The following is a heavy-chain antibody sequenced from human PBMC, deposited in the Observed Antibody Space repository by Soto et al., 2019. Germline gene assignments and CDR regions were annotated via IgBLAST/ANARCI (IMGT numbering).Heavy chain of an antibody. CDR2: ISWDGGST. D-gene: IGHD4-17*01. CDR3: AKAYGDYDYGVDY. V-gene: IGHV3-43*01. Sequence: GGSLRLSCAASGFTFDDYTMHWVRQAPGKGLEWVSLISWDGGSTYYADSVKGRFTISRDNSKNTLYLQMNSLRAEDTAVYYCAKAYGDYDYGVDYWGQGTLVTVSS. J-gene: IGHJ4*02. CDR1: GFTFDDYT.